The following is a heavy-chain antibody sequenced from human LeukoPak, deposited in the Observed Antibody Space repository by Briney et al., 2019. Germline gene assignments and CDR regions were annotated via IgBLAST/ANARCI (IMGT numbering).Heavy chain of an antibody. CDR2: IYYSGST. Sequence: SETLSLTCTVSGGSISSGGYYWSWIRQHPGKGLEWIGYIYYSGSTYYNPSLESRVTISVDTSKNQFSLKLSSVTAADTAVYYCARLGGSGSYDFDYWGQGTLVTVSS. D-gene: IGHD1-26*01. CDR3: ARLGGSGSYDFDY. V-gene: IGHV4-31*03. J-gene: IGHJ4*02. CDR1: GGSISSGGYY.